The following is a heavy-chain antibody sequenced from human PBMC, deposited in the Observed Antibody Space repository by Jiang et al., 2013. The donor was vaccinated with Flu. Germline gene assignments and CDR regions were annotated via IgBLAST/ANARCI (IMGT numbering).Heavy chain of an antibody. D-gene: IGHD1-26*01. CDR3: ARDSGIVGATPIDY. CDR1: GFTFSSYW. Sequence: GGLVQPGGSLRLSCAASGFTFSSYWMSWVRQAPGKGLEWVANIKQDGSEKYYVDSVKGRFTISRDNAKNSLYLQMNSLRAEDTAVYYCARDSGIVGATPIDYWGQGTLVTVSS. V-gene: IGHV3-7*01. CDR2: IKQDGSEK. J-gene: IGHJ4*02.